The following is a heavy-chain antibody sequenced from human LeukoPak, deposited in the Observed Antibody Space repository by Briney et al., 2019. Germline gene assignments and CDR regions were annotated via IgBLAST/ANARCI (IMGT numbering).Heavy chain of an antibody. D-gene: IGHD2-2*01. CDR2: IYHSGST. CDR1: GGSISSGGYS. Sequence: PSQTLSLTCAVSGGSISSGGYSWSWIRQPPGKGLEWIGYIYHSGSTYYNPSLKSRVTISVDRSENQFSLKLSSVTAADTAVYYCAREPAAPGGGFDPWGQGTLVTVS. J-gene: IGHJ5*02. V-gene: IGHV4-30-2*01. CDR3: AREPAAPGGGFDP.